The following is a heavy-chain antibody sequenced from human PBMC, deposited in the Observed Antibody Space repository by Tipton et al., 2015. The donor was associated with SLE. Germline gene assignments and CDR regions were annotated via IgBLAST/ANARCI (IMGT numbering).Heavy chain of an antibody. V-gene: IGHV4-61*02. Sequence: TLSLTCTVSGGSISSGSHYWNWIRQPAGKGLEWIGRIYTSGSTNYNPSLESRVTISVDTSKNQFYLRLTSVTAADTAVYYCARGGAFWSGPTSYYYFFYYMDVWGKGTTVTVSS. D-gene: IGHD3-3*01. CDR1: GGSISSGSHY. J-gene: IGHJ6*03. CDR2: IYTSGST. CDR3: ARGGAFWSGPTSYYYFFYYMDV.